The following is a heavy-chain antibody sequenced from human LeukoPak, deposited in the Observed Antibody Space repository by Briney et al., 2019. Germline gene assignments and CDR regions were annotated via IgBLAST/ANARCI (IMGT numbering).Heavy chain of an antibody. Sequence: SGGSLRLSCAASGFTFDDCAMHWVRQAPGKGLEWVSLISWDGGSTYYADSVKGRFTISRDNSKNSLYLQMNSLRAEDTALYYCAKGESRWLQSHEDFDYWGQGTLVTVSS. J-gene: IGHJ4*02. CDR3: AKGESRWLQSHEDFDY. D-gene: IGHD5-24*01. CDR1: GFTFDDCA. CDR2: ISWDGGST. V-gene: IGHV3-43D*03.